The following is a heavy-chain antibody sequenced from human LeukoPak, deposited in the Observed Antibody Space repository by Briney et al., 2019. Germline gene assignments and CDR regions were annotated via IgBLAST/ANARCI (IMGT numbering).Heavy chain of an antibody. CDR1: GGSISSSSYY. Sequence: PSETLSLTCTVSGGSISSSSYYWGWIRQPPGKGLEWIGSIYYSGSTYYNPSLKSRVTISVDTSKNQFSLKLSSVTAADTAVYYCARASGWLRSSWYFDLWGRGTLVTVSS. V-gene: IGHV4-39*01. D-gene: IGHD5-12*01. J-gene: IGHJ2*01. CDR2: IYYSGST. CDR3: ARASGWLRSSWYFDL.